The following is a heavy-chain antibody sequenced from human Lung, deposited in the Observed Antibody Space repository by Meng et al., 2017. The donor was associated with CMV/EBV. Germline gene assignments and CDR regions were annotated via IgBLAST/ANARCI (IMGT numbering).Heavy chain of an antibody. CDR3: AREARAAGTDEYFDY. V-gene: IGHV1-2*02. CDR1: GYTFTGYY. J-gene: IGHJ4*02. Sequence: ASVKVSCKASGYTFTGYYMHWVRQAPGQGLEWMGWINPNSGGTNYAQKFQGRVTMTRDTSISTTYMELSRLRSDDTAVYYCAREARAAGTDEYFDYWGKGTXVTVSS. D-gene: IGHD6-13*01. CDR2: INPNSGGT.